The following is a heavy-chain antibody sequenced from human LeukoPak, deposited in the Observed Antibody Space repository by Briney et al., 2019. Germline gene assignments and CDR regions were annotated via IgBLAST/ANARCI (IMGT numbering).Heavy chain of an antibody. CDR3: ARDGVLGDFWSGYPYYFDY. V-gene: IGHV3-30-3*01. D-gene: IGHD3-3*01. J-gene: IGHJ4*02. CDR1: GFTFSSYA. CDR2: ISYDGSNK. Sequence: GGSLRLSCAASGFTFSSYAMHWVRQAPGKGLEWVAVISYDGSNKYYADSVKGRFTISRDNSKNTLYLQMNSLRVEDTAVYYCARDGVLGDFWSGYPYYFDYWGQGTLVTVSS.